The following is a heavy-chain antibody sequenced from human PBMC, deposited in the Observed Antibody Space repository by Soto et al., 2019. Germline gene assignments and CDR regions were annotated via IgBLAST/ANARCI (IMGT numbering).Heavy chain of an antibody. D-gene: IGHD6-13*01. J-gene: IGHJ4*02. CDR2: IKQDGSEK. CDR1: GFTFSSYW. Sequence: EVQLVESGGGLVQPGGSLRLSCAASGFTFSSYWMTWVRQAPGKGLEWVANIKQDGSEKYYVDSVKGRFTISRDNAKNSLYLQMNSLRAEDMAVYYCATHPYSSGWYCWGQGTLVTVSS. CDR3: ATHPYSSGWYC. V-gene: IGHV3-7*02.